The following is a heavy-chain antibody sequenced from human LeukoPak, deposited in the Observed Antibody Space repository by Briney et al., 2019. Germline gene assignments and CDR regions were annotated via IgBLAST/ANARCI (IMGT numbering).Heavy chain of an antibody. CDR1: GFTFSTYA. CDR3: ARDVKSSAEYYFDY. J-gene: IGHJ4*02. Sequence: GGSLRLSCEASGFTFSTYAMHWVRQAPGKGLEWVAAISIDGSDKHHADSVKGRFTISRDNSKNTLYLQMNSLRAEDTAVYFCARDVKSSAEYYFDYWGQGTLVTVSS. D-gene: IGHD6-13*01. CDR2: ISIDGSDK. V-gene: IGHV3-30*04.